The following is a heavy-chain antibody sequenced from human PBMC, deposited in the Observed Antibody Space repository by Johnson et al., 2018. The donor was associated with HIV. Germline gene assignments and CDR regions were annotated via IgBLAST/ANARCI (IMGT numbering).Heavy chain of an antibody. Sequence: QVQLMESGGGVVQPGGSLRLSCAASGFTFSISVMHWVRQAPGKGLEWVAVIWYDGSNKYYADSVKGRFTISRDNAKNSLYLQMNSLRAEDTAVYYCARAGQQWLADAFDIWGQGTMVTVSS. D-gene: IGHD6-19*01. CDR2: IWYDGSNK. V-gene: IGHV3-33*08. CDR1: GFTFSISV. J-gene: IGHJ3*02. CDR3: ARAGQQWLADAFDI.